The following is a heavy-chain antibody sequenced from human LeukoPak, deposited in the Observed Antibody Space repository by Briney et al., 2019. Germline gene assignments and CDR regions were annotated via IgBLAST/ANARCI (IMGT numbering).Heavy chain of an antibody. CDR3: ARGGRFAPYGMDV. J-gene: IGHJ6*02. CDR1: GYTFTGYY. Sequence: ASVRVSCRASGYTFTGYYMHWVRQAPGQGLEWMGRINPNSGGTNYAQKFQGRVTMTRDTSISTAYMELSRLRSDDTAVYYCARGGRFAPYGMDVWGQGTTVTVSS. V-gene: IGHV1-2*06. D-gene: IGHD3-3*01. CDR2: INPNSGGT.